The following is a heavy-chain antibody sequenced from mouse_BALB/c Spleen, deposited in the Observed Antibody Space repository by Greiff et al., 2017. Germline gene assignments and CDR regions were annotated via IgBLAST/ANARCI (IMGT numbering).Heavy chain of an antibody. CDR2: ISSGGSYT. CDR3: ARHNNSLLRGWFAY. CDR1: GFTFSSYA. V-gene: IGHV5-9-3*01. D-gene: IGHD1-2*01. J-gene: IGHJ3*01. Sequence: DVHLVESGGGLVKPGGSLKLSCAASGFTFSSYAMSWVRQTPEKRLEWVATISSGGSYTYYPDSVKGRFTISRDNAKNTLYLQMSSLRSEDTAMYYCARHNNSLLRGWFAYWGQGTLVTVSA.